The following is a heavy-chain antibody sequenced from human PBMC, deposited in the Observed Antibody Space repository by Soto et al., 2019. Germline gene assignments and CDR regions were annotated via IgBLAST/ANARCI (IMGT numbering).Heavy chain of an antibody. D-gene: IGHD6-25*01. J-gene: IGHJ4*02. CDR2: ISAVNGDT. V-gene: IGHV1-18*04. CDR3: AREAGWQRMGPYD. CDR1: GYTFTSYG. Sequence: QVQLVQSGPEVKKPGASVNVSCKAFGYTFTSYGFSWVRQVPGQGLEWLGWISAVNGDTQYSKTMKGRLTVTTDTATTTVHMELRSLTPADTAVYYCAREAGWQRMGPYDWGQGTLVSVS.